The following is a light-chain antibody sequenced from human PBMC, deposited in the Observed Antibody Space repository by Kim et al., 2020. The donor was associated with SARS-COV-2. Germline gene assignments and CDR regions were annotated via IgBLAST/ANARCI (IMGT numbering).Light chain of an antibody. CDR2: AAS. CDR1: QGISSY. Sequence: IQLTQSPSSLSAYVGDSVTITCRASQGISSYLGWYQQKPGRAPKLLIYAASSLQSGVPPRFSGSGSGTDFTLTISSLQPEDFATYYCQQLKKYPLSFGGGTKVEIK. V-gene: IGKV1-9*01. J-gene: IGKJ4*01. CDR3: QQLKKYPLS.